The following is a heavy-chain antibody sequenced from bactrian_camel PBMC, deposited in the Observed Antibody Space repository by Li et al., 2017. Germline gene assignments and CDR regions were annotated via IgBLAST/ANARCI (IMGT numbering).Heavy chain of an antibody. V-gene: IGHV3S55*01. CDR1: GFTFDGSD. J-gene: IGHJ4*01. Sequence: VQLVESGGGSVQAGGSLRLSCSASGFTFDGSDMGWYRQAPGAACELVSSIGSDGSTYYLGSVKGRFTITRDNAKNTLYLQMNSLKPEDTAIYYCAVGWIDWPYWGQGTQVTVS. CDR3: AVGWIDWPY. D-gene: IGHD3*01. CDR2: IGSDGST.